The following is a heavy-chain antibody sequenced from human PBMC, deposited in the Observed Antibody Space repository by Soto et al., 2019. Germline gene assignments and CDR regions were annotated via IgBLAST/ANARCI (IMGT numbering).Heavy chain of an antibody. Sequence: SVKVSCKASGGTFSSYAISWVRQAPGQGLEWMGGIIPIFGTANYAQKFQGRVTITADESTSTAYMELSSLGSEDTAVYYCARDSSGYYYFDYWGQGTLVTVSS. CDR2: IIPIFGTA. V-gene: IGHV1-69*13. CDR1: GGTFSSYA. J-gene: IGHJ4*02. CDR3: ARDSSGYYYFDY. D-gene: IGHD3-22*01.